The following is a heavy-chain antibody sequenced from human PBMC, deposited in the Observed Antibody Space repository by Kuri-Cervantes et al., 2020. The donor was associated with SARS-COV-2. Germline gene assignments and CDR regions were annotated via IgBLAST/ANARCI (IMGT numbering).Heavy chain of an antibody. V-gene: IGHV4-34*01. Sequence: SETLSLTCAVYGGSFSGYYWSWIRQPPGKGLEWIGEINHSGSTNYNPSLKSRVTISVDTSKNQFSLKLSSVTAADTAVYYCARVRYNWNYPYNWFDPWGQGTLVTVSS. CDR2: INHSGST. J-gene: IGHJ5*02. CDR1: GGSFSGYY. CDR3: ARVRYNWNYPYNWFDP. D-gene: IGHD1-7*01.